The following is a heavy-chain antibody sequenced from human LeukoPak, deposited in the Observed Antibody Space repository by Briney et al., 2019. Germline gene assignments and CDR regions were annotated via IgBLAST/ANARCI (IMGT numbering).Heavy chain of an antibody. Sequence: ASVKVSCKASGYTFTGYYMHWVRQAPGQGLEWVGWINPNSGGTNYAQKFQGRVTMTRDTSISTAYMELSRLRSDDTAVYYCARVGIVAARNYYFDYWGQGTLVTVSS. J-gene: IGHJ4*02. D-gene: IGHD6-6*01. V-gene: IGHV1-2*02. CDR3: ARVGIVAARNYYFDY. CDR1: GYTFTGYY. CDR2: INPNSGGT.